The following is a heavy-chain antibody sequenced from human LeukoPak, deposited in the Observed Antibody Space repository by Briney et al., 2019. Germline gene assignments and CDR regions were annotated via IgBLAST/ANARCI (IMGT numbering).Heavy chain of an antibody. CDR1: GFTLCSYA. CDR2: LSDAGSNK. J-gene: IGHJ4*02. Sequence: GGSLRPSCAVSGFTLCSYAMNWGREAPGPGLEWVAVLSDAGSNKYYTDSPTCRFTFSRDNSNNTLYLQMNSLRAEDTAVYYCARDIMATIGGGHFDYWGQGTLVTVSS. V-gene: IGHV3-30*04. CDR3: ARDIMATIGGGHFDY. D-gene: IGHD5-12*01.